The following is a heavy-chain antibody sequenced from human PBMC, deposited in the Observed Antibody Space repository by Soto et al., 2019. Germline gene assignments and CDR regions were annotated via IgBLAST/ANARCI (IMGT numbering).Heavy chain of an antibody. V-gene: IGHV4-30-4*01. Sequence: QVHLQESGPGLVKPSQTLSLTCTVSGDSISSGEYYWAWIRQPPGKGLEWIGYVFYKGNTYYNPSLKSRLSIDVDTAKSQFSLRLSSVTAADTAVYYCARRYYFDSSGYADALYVWGQGTNVIVSS. CDR2: VFYKGNT. J-gene: IGHJ3*01. CDR3: ARRYYFDSSGYADALYV. CDR1: GDSISSGEYY. D-gene: IGHD3-22*01.